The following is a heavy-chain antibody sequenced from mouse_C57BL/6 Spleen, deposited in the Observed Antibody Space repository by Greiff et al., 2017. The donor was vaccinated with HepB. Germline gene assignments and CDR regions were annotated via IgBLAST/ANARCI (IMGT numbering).Heavy chain of an antibody. CDR3: ARDYYGSSSYAMDY. J-gene: IGHJ4*01. Sequence: LVESGPELVKPGASVKISCKASGYSFTDYNMNWVKQSNGKSLEWIGVINPNYGTTSYNQKFKGKATLTVDQSSSTAYMQLNSLTSEDSAVYYCARDYYGSSSYAMDYWGQGTSVTVSS. D-gene: IGHD1-1*01. V-gene: IGHV1-39*01. CDR2: INPNYGTT. CDR1: GYSFTDYN.